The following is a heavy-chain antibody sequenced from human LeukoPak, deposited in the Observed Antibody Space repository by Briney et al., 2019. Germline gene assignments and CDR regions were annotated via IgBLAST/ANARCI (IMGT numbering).Heavy chain of an antibody. CDR3: ASPYYYDSSGYYYIRFDY. V-gene: IGHV1-69*01. D-gene: IGHD3-22*01. CDR1: GGTFSSYA. Sequence: SVKVSCKASGGTFSSYAISWVRQAPGQGLEWMGGIIPIFGTANYAQKFQGRVTITADESTSTAYMELSSLRSEDTAVYYCASPYYYDSSGYYYIRFDYWGQGTLVTVSS. CDR2: IIPIFGTA. J-gene: IGHJ4*02.